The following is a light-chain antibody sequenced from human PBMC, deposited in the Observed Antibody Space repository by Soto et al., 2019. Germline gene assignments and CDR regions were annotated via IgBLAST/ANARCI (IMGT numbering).Light chain of an antibody. CDR2: GNN. J-gene: IGLJ2*01. Sequence: QSVLTQPPSVSGAQGQRVTISCTGSSSNIGTPYDVHWYQQLPGTAPKLLIYGNNNRPSGVPDRFSGSKSGTSASLAITGLQAEDEADYYCQSYDSSLSGYVIFGGGTKLTVL. V-gene: IGLV1-40*01. CDR1: SSNIGTPYD. CDR3: QSYDSSLSGYVI.